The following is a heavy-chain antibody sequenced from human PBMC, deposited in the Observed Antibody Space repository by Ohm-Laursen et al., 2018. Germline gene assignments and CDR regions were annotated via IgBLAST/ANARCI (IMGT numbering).Heavy chain of an antibody. CDR3: ATAITRIHLWWNFDY. D-gene: IGHD5-18*01. CDR2: LDPEDGET. CDR1: GYTLTDLS. Sequence: SSVKVSCKVSGYTLTDLSIHWVRQAPGKGLEWMGGLDPEDGETLYAQKFQGRVTMTEDRSTDTVYLELSTLKSEDTAVYYCATAITRIHLWWNFDYWGQGTLVTVPS. V-gene: IGHV1-24*01. J-gene: IGHJ4*02.